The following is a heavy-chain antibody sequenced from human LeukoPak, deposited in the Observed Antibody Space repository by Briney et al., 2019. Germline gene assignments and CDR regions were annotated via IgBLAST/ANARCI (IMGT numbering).Heavy chain of an antibody. CDR2: INRDGSER. J-gene: IGHJ6*02. V-gene: IGHV3-7*03. Sequence: LPGGSLRLSCAASGFTFSNYWMTWVRQAPGKGLEWVANINRDGSERYYVDSVKGRFTISRDDAKSSLYLQMNSLRAEDTAVYYCARRNAMDVWGQGTTVIVFS. CDR1: GFTFSNYW. CDR3: ARRNAMDV.